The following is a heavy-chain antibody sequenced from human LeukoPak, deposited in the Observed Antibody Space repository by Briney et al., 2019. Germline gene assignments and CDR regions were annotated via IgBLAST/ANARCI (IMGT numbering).Heavy chain of an antibody. D-gene: IGHD4-17*01. CDR3: ASEVKRHYGDYGWFDP. J-gene: IGHJ5*02. Sequence: SETLSLTCTVSGGSISSGGYYWSWIRQHPGKGLEWIGYIYYSGSTYYNPSLKSRVTISVDTSKNQFSLKLSSVTAADTAVYYCASEVKRHYGDYGWFDPWGQGTLVTVSS. CDR2: IYYSGST. CDR1: GGSISSGGYY. V-gene: IGHV4-31*03.